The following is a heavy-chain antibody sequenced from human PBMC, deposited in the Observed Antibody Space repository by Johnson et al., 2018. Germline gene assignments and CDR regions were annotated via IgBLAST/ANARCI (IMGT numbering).Heavy chain of an antibody. D-gene: IGHD5-12*01. Sequence: VQLVQSGGGVVQPGGSLRLSCEASGFTFSSYAMSWVRQAPGKGLEWVSAISGSGGRTYYADSVKGRFTISRDNSKNTLYLQMNNLRAEDTAVYYCAKDIARATGTSDMWGQGTMVTVSS. J-gene: IGHJ3*02. CDR3: AKDIARATGTSDM. CDR1: GFTFSSYA. V-gene: IGHV3-23*04. CDR2: ISGSGGRT.